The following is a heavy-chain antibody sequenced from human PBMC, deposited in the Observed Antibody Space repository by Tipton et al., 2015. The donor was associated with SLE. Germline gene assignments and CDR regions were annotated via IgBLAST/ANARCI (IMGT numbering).Heavy chain of an antibody. D-gene: IGHD2-15*01. CDR3: ARHHRLVAAGTGHFHH. Sequence: TLSPTCTVSGGSISSSNHYWGWNRQPPGKGLEWIGSIYYSGSTYYNPSLKSRVTILVDTSKNQFSLQLTSVTAADTAAYFCARHHRLVAAGTGHFHHWGQGTLVTVSS. J-gene: IGHJ1*01. CDR1: GGSISSSNHY. CDR2: IYYSGST. V-gene: IGHV4-39*07.